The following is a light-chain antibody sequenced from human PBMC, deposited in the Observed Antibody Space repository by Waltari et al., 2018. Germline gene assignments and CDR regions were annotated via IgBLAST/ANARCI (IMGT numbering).Light chain of an antibody. V-gene: IGKV3-15*01. J-gene: IGKJ1*01. CDR1: HSISSH. Sequence: EIVMTQSPATLSLSPGARATLSCRASHSISSHLAWYQQKPGQAPRLLIYGASTRATGIPARCSGSGSGTEFTLTINSRQAEDVAVYYCQQYNRWPPWTFGRGTKVEIK. CDR3: QQYNRWPPWT. CDR2: GAS.